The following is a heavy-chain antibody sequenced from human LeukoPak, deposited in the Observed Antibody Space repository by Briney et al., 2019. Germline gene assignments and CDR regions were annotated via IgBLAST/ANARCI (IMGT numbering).Heavy chain of an antibody. J-gene: IGHJ4*02. V-gene: IGHV1-2*06. CDR2: INPNSGGA. D-gene: IGHD2-15*01. Sequence: ASVKVSCKASGYTFADYYIHWVRRAPGQGLEWMGRINPNSGGANYAQNFQGTVIMTRDTSITTAYMELTSLRSDDTALYYCARAPGKDCTGGSCYSLPYYWGQGTLVTASS. CDR1: GYTFADYY. CDR3: ARAPGKDCTGGSCYSLPYY.